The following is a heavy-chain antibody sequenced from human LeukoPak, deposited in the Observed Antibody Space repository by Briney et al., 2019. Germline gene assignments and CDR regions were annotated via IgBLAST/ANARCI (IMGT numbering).Heavy chain of an antibody. D-gene: IGHD3-22*01. J-gene: IGHJ4*02. CDR2: INPNSGGT. CDR1: GYTFTGYY. CDR3: AGAPATYYCDSGGYGLDY. V-gene: IGHV1-2*02. Sequence: ASVNVSCTASGYTFTGYYMHWVRQAPGQGLEWMGWINPNSGGTNYAQNFQGRVTMTRDTSINTAYMELSRLRSDDTAVYYCAGAPATYYCDSGGYGLDYWGQGTLVTVSS.